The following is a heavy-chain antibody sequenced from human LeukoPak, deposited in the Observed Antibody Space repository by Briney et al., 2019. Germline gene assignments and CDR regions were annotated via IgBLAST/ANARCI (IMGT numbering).Heavy chain of an antibody. V-gene: IGHV3-7*03. CDR3: ARGVYGDQYYFDY. CDR1: GFTFGKYW. J-gene: IGHJ4*02. D-gene: IGHD4-17*01. CDR2: IKLDGSEK. Sequence: GGSLRLSCVASGFTFGKYWMSWVRQAPGKGLEWVANIKLDGSEKNYVDSVKGRFTISRDNAKNSLFLQMNSLRAEDTAVYYCARGVYGDQYYFDYWDQGTLVTVSS.